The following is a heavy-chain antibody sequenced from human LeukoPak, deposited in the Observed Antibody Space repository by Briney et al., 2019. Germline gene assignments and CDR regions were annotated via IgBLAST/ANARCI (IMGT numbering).Heavy chain of an antibody. Sequence: PGGSLRLSCAACGFTFRSYGMHWLRQAPGKGLEWVAFIRYDGSNKYYADSVKGRFTISRDNSKNTLYLQMNSLRTEDTAVYYCAKDAYYYDSSGYQGDYWGQGTLVTVSS. CDR2: IRYDGSNK. CDR3: AKDAYYYDSSGYQGDY. J-gene: IGHJ4*02. V-gene: IGHV3-30*02. CDR1: GFTFRSYG. D-gene: IGHD3-22*01.